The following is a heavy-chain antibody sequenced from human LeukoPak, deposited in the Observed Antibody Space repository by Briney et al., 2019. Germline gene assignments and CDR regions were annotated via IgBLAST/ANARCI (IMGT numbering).Heavy chain of an antibody. D-gene: IGHD1-26*01. CDR2: IYSGGST. J-gene: IGHJ4*02. Sequence: GGSLRLSCAASGFTVSSNYMSWVRQAPGKGLEWVSVIYSGGSTYYADSVKGRFTISRDNSKNTLYLQMNSLRAEDTAVYYCAMIPWELLPPDYWGQGTLVTVSS. CDR3: AMIPWELLPPDY. V-gene: IGHV3-66*01. CDR1: GFTVSSNY.